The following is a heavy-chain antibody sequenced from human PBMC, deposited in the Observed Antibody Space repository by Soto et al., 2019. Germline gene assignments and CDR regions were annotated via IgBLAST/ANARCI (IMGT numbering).Heavy chain of an antibody. D-gene: IGHD3-10*01. CDR3: ARVAGYGSGSRHFDN. J-gene: IGHJ4*02. V-gene: IGHV1-18*01. Sequence: VQLVQSETEVAEPGASVRLSCKTSGYTFSTYGLSWVRQAPGQGLEWMGWTVAISESTIYAQKFQGRVTVTTDRSTHTGYLELSRLTSDDTAIYYCARVAGYGSGSRHFDNWGQGTLVTVSS. CDR1: GYTFSTYG. CDR2: TVAISEST.